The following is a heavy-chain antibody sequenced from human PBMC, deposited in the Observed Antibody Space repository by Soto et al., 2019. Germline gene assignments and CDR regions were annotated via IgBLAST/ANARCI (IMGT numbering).Heavy chain of an antibody. CDR1: GYSIRSGYY. CDR2: VYHNGIM. Sequence: SETLSLTCSVSGYSIRSGYYWGWVRQAPGKGLEWLGSVYHNGIMFHNPSFQSRVTISVDTSKNQFSLNLRSVTAADTAVYYCAALWFGELAFNYWGHGILVSVSS. D-gene: IGHD3-10*01. J-gene: IGHJ4*01. V-gene: IGHV4-38-2*02. CDR3: AALWFGELAFNY.